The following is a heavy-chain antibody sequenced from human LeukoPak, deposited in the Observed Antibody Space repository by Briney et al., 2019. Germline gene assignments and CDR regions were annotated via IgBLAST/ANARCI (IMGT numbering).Heavy chain of an antibody. J-gene: IGHJ4*02. CDR1: GGTFSSYA. V-gene: IGHV1-69*04. CDR2: IIPILGIA. Sequence: SVKVSCKASGGTFSSYAISWVRQAPGQGLEWMGRIIPILGIANYAQKFQGRVTMTTDTSTSTAYMELRSLRSDDTAVYYCARDGGGGYYYGSGSYFDYWGQGTLVTVSS. D-gene: IGHD3-10*01. CDR3: ARDGGGGYYYGSGSYFDY.